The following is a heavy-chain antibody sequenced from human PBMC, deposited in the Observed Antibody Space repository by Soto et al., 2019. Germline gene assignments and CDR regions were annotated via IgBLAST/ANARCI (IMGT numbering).Heavy chain of an antibody. J-gene: IGHJ6*02. CDR1: GFTFSGYA. Sequence: GGSLRLSCAASGFTFSGYAMGWVRQAPGKGLEWVSDIIDSGGSTYYADSVKGRFTISRDNSKSTLYLQMNSLRAEDTALYYCAKGRSYYYYYGVDVWGQGTTVTVSS. CDR2: IIDSGGST. CDR3: AKGRSYYYYYGVDV. V-gene: IGHV3-23*01.